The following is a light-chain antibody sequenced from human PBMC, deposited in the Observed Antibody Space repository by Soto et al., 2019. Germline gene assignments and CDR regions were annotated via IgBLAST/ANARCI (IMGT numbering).Light chain of an antibody. CDR3: QQYNNWPRT. CDR1: QSVSSN. J-gene: IGKJ1*01. Sequence: EIVMTQSPATLSVSPGERATLSCRASQSVSSNLAWYQQKPGQAPRLPIYGASTRATGIPARFSGSGSGTEFTLTISSLQSEDFAVYYCQQYNNWPRTFGQGTKVKIK. V-gene: IGKV3-15*01. CDR2: GAS.